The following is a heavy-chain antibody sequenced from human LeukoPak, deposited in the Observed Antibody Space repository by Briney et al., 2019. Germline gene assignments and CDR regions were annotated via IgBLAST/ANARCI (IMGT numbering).Heavy chain of an antibody. Sequence: ASVKVSCKASGYTLTSYHMHWVRQAPGQGLEWMGIINPSGGSTSYAQKFQGRLTMTRDTSTSTVYMELRSLRSEDTAVYYCAVGEQQLAYWGQGTLVTVSS. CDR1: GYTLTSYH. CDR2: INPSGGST. CDR3: AVGEQQLAY. D-gene: IGHD6-13*01. V-gene: IGHV1-46*01. J-gene: IGHJ4*02.